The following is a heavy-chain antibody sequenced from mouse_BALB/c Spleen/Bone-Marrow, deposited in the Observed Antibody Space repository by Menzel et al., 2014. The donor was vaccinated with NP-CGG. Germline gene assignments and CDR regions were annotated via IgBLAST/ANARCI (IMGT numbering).Heavy chain of an antibody. CDR3: ARDGYDVGGALDY. J-gene: IGHJ4*01. V-gene: IGHV5-12-2*01. CDR1: GFTFSYYT. D-gene: IGHD2-2*01. Sequence: EVKLLESGGGLVQPGGSLKLSCAASGFTFSYYTMSWVRPTPEKRLEWAAYISNGGSTTYHPDTVKGRFTISRDNAKNTLYLQMSSLKSEDTAMYYCARDGYDVGGALDYWGQGTSVTVSS. CDR2: ISNGGSTT.